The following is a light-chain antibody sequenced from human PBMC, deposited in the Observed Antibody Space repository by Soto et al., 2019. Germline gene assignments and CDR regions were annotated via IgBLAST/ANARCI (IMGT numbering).Light chain of an antibody. CDR3: QQYASAPLT. CDR1: QSVSRNY. CDR2: GAS. V-gene: IGKV3-20*01. Sequence: EVVLTQSPGTLSLSPGERATLSCRASQSVSRNYLAWYQKKPGQAPRLVMYGASSRATGIPDRFSASGSGTDFTLTISRLEPEDFAVYYCQQYASAPLTFGLGTKVEIK. J-gene: IGKJ1*01.